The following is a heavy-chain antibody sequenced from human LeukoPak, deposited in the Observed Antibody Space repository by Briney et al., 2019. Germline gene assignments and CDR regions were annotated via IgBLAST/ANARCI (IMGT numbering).Heavy chain of an antibody. V-gene: IGHV5-51*01. J-gene: IGHJ4*02. CDR1: GYTFSTYL. Sequence: GESLKISCKGSGYTFSTYLIGWVRQMPGKGLEWMGIIYPCDSNTRYSPSFRGQVTISADKSISTAYLQWGSLKASDTAIYYCARSYYDKLWGRGAYFDHWGQGTLVTVSS. CDR2: IYPCDSNT. D-gene: IGHD3-16*01. CDR3: ARSYYDKLWGRGAYFDH.